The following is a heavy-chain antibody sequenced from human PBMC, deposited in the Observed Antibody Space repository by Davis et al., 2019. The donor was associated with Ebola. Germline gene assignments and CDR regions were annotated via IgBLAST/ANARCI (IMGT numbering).Heavy chain of an antibody. V-gene: IGHV1-24*01. D-gene: IGHD2-8*01. J-gene: IGHJ4*02. CDR3: ATDTNNCTNGVCYDY. Sequence: ASVKVSCKVSGYTLTELSMHWVRQAPGKGLEWMGGFDPEDGETIYAQKFQGRVTMTEDTSTDTAYMELSSLRSEDTAVYYCATDTNNCTNGVCYDYWGQGTLVTVSS. CDR1: GYTLTELS. CDR2: FDPEDGET.